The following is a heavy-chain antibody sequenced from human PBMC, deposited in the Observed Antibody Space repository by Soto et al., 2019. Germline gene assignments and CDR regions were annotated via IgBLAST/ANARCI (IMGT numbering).Heavy chain of an antibody. CDR3: PRSRYPQASRLWFDP. J-gene: IGHJ5*02. CDR1: GYGFTGYY. V-gene: IGHV1-46*01. Sequence: SGNRCWKSFGYGFTGYYSHWGRQKTGQGLEWMGIINPSGGSTSYAQKFQGRVTMTRDTSTSTVYMELSSLRSEDTAVYYCPRSRYPQASRLWFDPWGQGTLVTVYS. CDR2: INPSGGST. D-gene: IGHD1-26*01.